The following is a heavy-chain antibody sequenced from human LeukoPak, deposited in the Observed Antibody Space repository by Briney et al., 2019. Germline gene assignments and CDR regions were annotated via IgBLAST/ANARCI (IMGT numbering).Heavy chain of an antibody. CDR2: IYHSGST. Sequence: TSETLSLTCAVSGGSISSGGYSWSWIRQPPGKGLEWIGYIYHSGSTYYNPSLKSRVTISVDRSKNQFSLKLSSVTAADTAVYYCARERKLNFDYWGQGTLVTVSS. CDR3: ARERKLNFDY. J-gene: IGHJ4*02. V-gene: IGHV4-30-2*01. CDR1: GGSISSGGYS. D-gene: IGHD1-14*01.